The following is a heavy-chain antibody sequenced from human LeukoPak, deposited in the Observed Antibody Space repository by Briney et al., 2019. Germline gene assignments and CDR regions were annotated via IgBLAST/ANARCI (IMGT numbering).Heavy chain of an antibody. CDR3: AGSPITMIEGYFNL. V-gene: IGHV4-59*01. CDR1: GGSISSYY. D-gene: IGHD3-22*01. Sequence: SETLSLTCTVSGGSISSYYWSWIRQPPGKGLEWIGYIYFSGRPNYSPSLKSRAAISIDTSKNRLSLNLTSVTAADTALYYCAGSPITMIEGYFNLWSRGTLVTVSS. J-gene: IGHJ2*01. CDR2: IYFSGRP.